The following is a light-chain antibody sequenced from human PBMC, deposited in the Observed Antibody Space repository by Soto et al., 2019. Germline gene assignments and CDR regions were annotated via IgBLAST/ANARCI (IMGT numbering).Light chain of an antibody. J-gene: IGLJ2*01. CDR1: SGSVSTSYY. CDR2: STN. Sequence: QAVVTQEPSFSVSPGGTVTLTCGLSSGSVSTSYYPSWYQQTPGQAPRTLIYSTNTRSSGVPDRFSGSILGNKAALTITGAQADDESDYYCCSYAGSSPVVFGGGTKLTVL. CDR3: CSYAGSSPVV. V-gene: IGLV8-61*01.